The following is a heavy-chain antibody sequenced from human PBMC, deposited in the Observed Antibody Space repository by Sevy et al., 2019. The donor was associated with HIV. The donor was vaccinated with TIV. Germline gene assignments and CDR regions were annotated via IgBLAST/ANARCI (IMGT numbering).Heavy chain of an antibody. CDR2: ISSSSSYI. D-gene: IGHD5-18*01. Sequence: GESLKISCAASGFTFSSYSMNWVRQAPGKGLEWVSSISSSSSYIYYADSVKGRFTISRDNAKNSLYLQMNSRRAEDTAVYYCPRGGYSYGFIDYWGQGTLVTVSS. CDR1: GFTFSSYS. J-gene: IGHJ4*02. V-gene: IGHV3-21*01. CDR3: PRGGYSYGFIDY.